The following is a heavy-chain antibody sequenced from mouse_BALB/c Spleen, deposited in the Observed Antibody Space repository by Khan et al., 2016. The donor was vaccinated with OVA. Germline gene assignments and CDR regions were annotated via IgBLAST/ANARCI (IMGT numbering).Heavy chain of an antibody. CDR1: GFTFSTYG. Sequence: EVELVESGGDLVKPGGSLKLSCAASGFTFSTYGMSWVRQTPDKRLEWVATISSGGSYTYYPYSVKGRFTISRDNAKNTLYLQMSSLKSEDTAMYYCARLAYYYNSEGFAYWGQGTLVTLSA. D-gene: IGHD1-1*01. V-gene: IGHV5-6*01. CDR3: ARLAYYYNSEGFAY. CDR2: ISSGGSYT. J-gene: IGHJ3*01.